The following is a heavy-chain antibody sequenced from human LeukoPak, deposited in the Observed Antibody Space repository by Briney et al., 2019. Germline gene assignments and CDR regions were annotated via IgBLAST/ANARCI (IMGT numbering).Heavy chain of an antibody. CDR3: ARDSGTTGEVKFDP. V-gene: IGHV4-34*01. CDR1: GGSFSGYY. J-gene: IGHJ5*02. Sequence: SETLSLTCAVYGGSFSGYYWSRIRQPPGKGLEWIGEINHSGSTNYNPSLKSRVTISVDTSKNQFSLKLMSVTAADTAVYYCARDSGTTGEVKFDPWGQGTLVTVSS. D-gene: IGHD3-10*01. CDR2: INHSGST.